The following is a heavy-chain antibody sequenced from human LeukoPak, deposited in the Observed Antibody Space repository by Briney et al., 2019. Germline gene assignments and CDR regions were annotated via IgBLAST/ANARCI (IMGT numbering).Heavy chain of an antibody. D-gene: IGHD3-10*01. Sequence: PGGSLRLSCAVSGFTFSDYYRTWLRQAPAKGLGWDSYISSTGSTISYAGSVKGRFTISRDKAKNSLYLQMNSLKAEDTALYYCARPPYGSDDAIDMWGEGTMVTVSS. CDR2: ISSTGSTI. CDR3: ARPPYGSDDAIDM. CDR1: GFTFSDYY. V-gene: IGHV3-11*01. J-gene: IGHJ3*02.